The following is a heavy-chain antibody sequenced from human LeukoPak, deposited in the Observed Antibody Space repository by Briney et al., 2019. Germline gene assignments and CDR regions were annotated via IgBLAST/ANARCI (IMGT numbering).Heavy chain of an antibody. D-gene: IGHD2-2*01. CDR3: TTDIGHLSCSSTSCYVGIP. CDR1: GFTFSNAW. CDR2: IKSKTDGGTT. Sequence: GGSLRLSCAASGFTFSNAWMSWVRQAPGKGLEWVGRIKSKTDGGTTDYAAPVKGRFTISRDDSKNTLYLQMNSLKTEDTAVYYCTTDIGHLSCSSTSCYVGIPWGQGTLVTVSS. J-gene: IGHJ5*02. V-gene: IGHV3-15*01.